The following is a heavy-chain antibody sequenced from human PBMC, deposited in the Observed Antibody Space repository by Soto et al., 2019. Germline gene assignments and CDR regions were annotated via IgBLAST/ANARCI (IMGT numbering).Heavy chain of an antibody. CDR2: FYPGDSTS. Sequence: PGESLKISCKTSGYSFISYWVAWVRQKPGKGLEWMGTFYPGDSTSIYSPSFQGQVTISVDKSISTAYLHLSSLKASDTAMYYCARIIGYCRNNDCSWTFDIWGQGTTVT. CDR3: ARIIGYCRNNDCSWTFDI. D-gene: IGHD2-2*03. V-gene: IGHV5-51*01. J-gene: IGHJ3*02. CDR1: GYSFISYW.